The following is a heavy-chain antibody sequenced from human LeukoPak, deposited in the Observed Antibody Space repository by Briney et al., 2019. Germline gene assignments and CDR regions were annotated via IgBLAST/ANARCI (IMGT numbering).Heavy chain of an antibody. CDR3: AREHDFLIDYSFDY. J-gene: IGHJ4*02. CDR2: IIPIFGTA. CDR1: GGTFSSYA. D-gene: IGHD3-3*01. Sequence: GASVKVSCKASGGTFSSYAISWVRQAPGQGLEWMGGIIPIFGTANYAQKFQGRVTITRDTSANTAYVELSSLRSEDTAVYYCAREHDFLIDYSFDYWGQGTLSPSPQ. V-gene: IGHV1-69*05.